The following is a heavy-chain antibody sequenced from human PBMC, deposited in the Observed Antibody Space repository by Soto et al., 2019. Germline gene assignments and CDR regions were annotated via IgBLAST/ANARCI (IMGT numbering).Heavy chain of an antibody. CDR3: ARHTPIPNAIVNWFDP. CDR1: GASISSYY. D-gene: IGHD2-8*01. J-gene: IGHJ5*02. Sequence: PSETLSLTCTVSGASISSYYWSWIRQSPGRGLEWIAYIYYSGIIYYNPSLESRVTISVDTSKNQFSLKLSSVTAADTAMYYCARHTPIPNAIVNWFDPSGRGTLVTVSS. V-gene: IGHV4-59*08. CDR2: IYYSGII.